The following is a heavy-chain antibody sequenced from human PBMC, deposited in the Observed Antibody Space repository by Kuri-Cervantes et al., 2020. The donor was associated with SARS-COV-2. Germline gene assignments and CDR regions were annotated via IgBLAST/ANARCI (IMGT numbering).Heavy chain of an antibody. Sequence: GESLKISCAASGFTFSSYDMHWVRQATGKGLEWVSAIGTAGDPYYPGSVKGRFTISRDNAKNSLYLQMNSLRAEDTAVYYCARLVTGTNRHYYYGMDVWGQGTTVTVSS. CDR3: ARLVTGTNRHYYYGMDV. CDR1: GFTFSSYD. CDR2: IGTAGDP. V-gene: IGHV3-13*05. J-gene: IGHJ6*02. D-gene: IGHD1/OR15-1a*01.